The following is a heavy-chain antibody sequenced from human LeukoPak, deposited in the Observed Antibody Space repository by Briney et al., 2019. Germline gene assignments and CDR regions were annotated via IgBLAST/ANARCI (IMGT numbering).Heavy chain of an antibody. CDR1: GFTFSDYI. CDR3: ARDEGYYFDS. CDR2: ISRNSTYI. V-gene: IGHV3-21*01. J-gene: IGHJ4*02. Sequence: GGSLRLSCAASGFTFSDYIMNWVRQAPGKGLEWVASISRNSTYIHYADSVKGRFTISRDNARNSLFLQMNSLRAEDTAIYYCARDEGYYFDSWGQGTQVTVSS.